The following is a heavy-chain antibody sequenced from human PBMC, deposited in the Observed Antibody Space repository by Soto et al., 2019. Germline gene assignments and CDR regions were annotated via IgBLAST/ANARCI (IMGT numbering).Heavy chain of an antibody. CDR3: AKALGPLRSSGWYGTGHY. Sequence: PGGSLRLSCAAPGFTFSSYGMHWVRQAPGKGLEWVAVISYDGSNKYYADSVKGRFTISRDNSKNTLYLQMNSLRAEDTAVYYCAKALGPLRSSGWYGTGHYWGQGTLVTVPQ. CDR1: GFTFSSYG. CDR2: ISYDGSNK. D-gene: IGHD6-19*01. V-gene: IGHV3-30*18. J-gene: IGHJ4*02.